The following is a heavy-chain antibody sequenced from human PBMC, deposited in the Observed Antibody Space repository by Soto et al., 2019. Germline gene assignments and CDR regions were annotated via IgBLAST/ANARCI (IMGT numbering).Heavy chain of an antibody. V-gene: IGHV1-3*01. J-gene: IGHJ5*02. D-gene: IGHD3-22*01. CDR3: ARERYYGSSGYPNWFDP. Sequence: ASVKVSCKASGYTFTSYAMHWVRQAPGQRREWMGWINAGNGNTKYSQKFQGRVTITRGTSASTAYMELSSMRSEDTAVYYCARERYYGSSGYPNWFDPWGQGTLVTVSS. CDR1: GYTFTSYA. CDR2: INAGNGNT.